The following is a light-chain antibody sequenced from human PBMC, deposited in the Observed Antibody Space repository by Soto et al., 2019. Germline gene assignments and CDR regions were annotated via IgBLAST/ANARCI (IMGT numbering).Light chain of an antibody. Sequence: EIGLTQSPGTLSLSPGERDTLSCRASQSVSSSYLAWYQQKPGQAPRLLIYGASSRATGIPDRFSGSGSETDFTLTISRLEPEDFAVYRCQQYGSSPLTFGGGTKVEIK. V-gene: IGKV3-20*01. CDR1: QSVSSSY. CDR2: GAS. J-gene: IGKJ4*01. CDR3: QQYGSSPLT.